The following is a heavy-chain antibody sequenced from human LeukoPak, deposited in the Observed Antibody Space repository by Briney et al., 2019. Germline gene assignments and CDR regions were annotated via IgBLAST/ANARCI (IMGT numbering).Heavy chain of an antibody. CDR1: GYTLTELS. CDR2: FDPEDGET. V-gene: IGHV1-24*01. Sequence: ASVKVSCKVSGYTLTELSMHWVRQAPGKGLEWMGGFDPEDGETIYAQKFQGRVTMTEDTSTDTAYMELSSLRSEDTAVYYCATVRLNHRSVKAVAGISYYFDYWGQGTLVTVSS. J-gene: IGHJ4*02. D-gene: IGHD6-19*01. CDR3: ATVRLNHRSVKAVAGISYYFDY.